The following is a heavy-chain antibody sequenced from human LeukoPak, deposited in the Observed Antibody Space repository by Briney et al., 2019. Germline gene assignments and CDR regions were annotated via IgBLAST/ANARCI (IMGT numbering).Heavy chain of an antibody. CDR3: AGDMRGSAKVWFDS. V-gene: IGHV4-59*12. CDR2: VHYSGTT. CDR1: GGSISDYY. J-gene: IGHJ5*01. D-gene: IGHD3-10*01. Sequence: SSETLSLTCTVSGGSISDYYWNWIRQPPGKGLEWVAYVHYSGTTKYNPSLQSRVTTAVDMSKKEVSLRPDSVTAADTAVYYCAGDMRGSAKVWFDSWGQGVQVIVSS.